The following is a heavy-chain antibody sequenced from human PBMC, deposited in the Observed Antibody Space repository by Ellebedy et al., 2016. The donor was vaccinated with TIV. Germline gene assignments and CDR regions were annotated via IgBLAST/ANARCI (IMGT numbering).Heavy chain of an antibody. CDR3: ARWRVDCYDY. D-gene: IGHD5-24*01. V-gene: IGHV3-23*01. CDR2: VNGGGSNT. Sequence: GESLKISCAASGFTFSNYVFHWVRQAPGKGLEWVSAVNGGGSNTYYADSVKGRFTISRDNSKNTLYLQMSSLRAEDTAVYFCARWRVDCYDYWGQGTLVTVSS. J-gene: IGHJ4*02. CDR1: GFTFSNYV.